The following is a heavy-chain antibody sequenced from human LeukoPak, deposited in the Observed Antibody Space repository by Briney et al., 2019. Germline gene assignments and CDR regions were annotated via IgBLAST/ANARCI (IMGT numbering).Heavy chain of an antibody. Sequence: ASVKVSCKASGHTFTGYYFHWVRQAPGQGLEWRGWINPNSGGTNYAQKFQGRVTMTWDTSITTAYMELRGLRSDDTAVYYCACSSGTGTTRNYYYYMDVWGKGATVTVSS. D-gene: IGHD1-7*01. V-gene: IGHV1-2*02. J-gene: IGHJ6*03. CDR1: GHTFTGYY. CDR2: INPNSGGT. CDR3: ACSSGTGTTRNYYYYMDV.